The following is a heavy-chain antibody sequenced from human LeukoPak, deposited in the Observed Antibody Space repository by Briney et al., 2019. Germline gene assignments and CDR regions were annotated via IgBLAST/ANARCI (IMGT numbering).Heavy chain of an antibody. Sequence: SETLSLTCTVSGGSISSSSYYWGWIRQPPGKGLEWIGSIYYSGSTYYNPSLKSRVTISVDTSKNQFSLKLSPVTAADTAVYYCARPDDYGVNWFDPWGQGTLVTVSS. J-gene: IGHJ5*02. CDR1: GGSISSSSYY. CDR3: ARPDDYGVNWFDP. V-gene: IGHV4-39*01. CDR2: IYYSGST. D-gene: IGHD4-17*01.